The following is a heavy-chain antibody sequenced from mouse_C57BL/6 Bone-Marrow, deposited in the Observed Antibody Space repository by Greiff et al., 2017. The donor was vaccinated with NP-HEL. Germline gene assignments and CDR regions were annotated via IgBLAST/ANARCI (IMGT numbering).Heavy chain of an antibody. Sequence: VQLKQSGPELVKPGASVKISCKASGYSFTGYYMNWVKQSPEKSLEWIGEINPSTGGTTYNQKFKAKATLTVDKSSSTAYMQLKSLTSEDYAVYYCARKVITTVVADYWGQGTTLTVSS. CDR1: GYSFTGYY. CDR2: INPSTGGT. CDR3: ARKVITTVVADY. J-gene: IGHJ2*01. D-gene: IGHD1-1*01. V-gene: IGHV1-42*01.